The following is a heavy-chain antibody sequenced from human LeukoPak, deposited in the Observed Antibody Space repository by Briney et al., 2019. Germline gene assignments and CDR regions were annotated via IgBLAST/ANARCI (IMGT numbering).Heavy chain of an antibody. Sequence: SQTLSLTCAVSGGSISSGGYSWSWIRQPPGKGLEWIGEINHSGSTNYNPSLKSRVTISVDTSKNQFSLKLSSVTAADTAVYYCARGGSYYPNWFDPWGQGTLVTVSS. D-gene: IGHD3-10*01. CDR2: INHSGST. J-gene: IGHJ5*02. CDR1: GGSISSGGYS. CDR3: ARGGSYYPNWFDP. V-gene: IGHV4-30-2*01.